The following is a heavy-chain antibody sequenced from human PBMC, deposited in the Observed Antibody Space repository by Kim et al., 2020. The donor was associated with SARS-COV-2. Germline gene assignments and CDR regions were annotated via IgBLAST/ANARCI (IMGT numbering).Heavy chain of an antibody. Sequence: GWSLRLSCAASGFTFSSYAMHWVRQAPGKGLEWVAVISYDGSNKYYVDSVKGRFTISRDNSKNTLYLQMNSLRAEDTAVYYCARDRGTTVHYYYYYGMDVWGQGTTVTVSS. J-gene: IGHJ6*02. CDR3: ARDRGTTVHYYYYYGMDV. CDR2: ISYDGSNK. D-gene: IGHD1-7*01. V-gene: IGHV3-30*04. CDR1: GFTFSSYA.